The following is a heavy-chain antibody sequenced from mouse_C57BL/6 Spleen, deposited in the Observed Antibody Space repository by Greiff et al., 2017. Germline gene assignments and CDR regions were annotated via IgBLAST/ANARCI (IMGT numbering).Heavy chain of an antibody. D-gene: IGHD1-1*01. Sequence: VQLQESGAELARPGASVKLSCKASGYTFTSYGISWVKQRTGQGLEWIGEIYPRSGNTYYNEKFKGKATLTADKSSSTAYMELRSLTSEDSAVYFCARDYGSSYFDYWGQGTTLTVSS. CDR2: IYPRSGNT. V-gene: IGHV1-81*01. CDR3: ARDYGSSYFDY. CDR1: GYTFTSYG. J-gene: IGHJ2*01.